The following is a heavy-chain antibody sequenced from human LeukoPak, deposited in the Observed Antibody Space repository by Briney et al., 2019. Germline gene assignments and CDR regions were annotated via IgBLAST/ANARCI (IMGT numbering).Heavy chain of an antibody. V-gene: IGHV4-59*01. D-gene: IGHD6-19*01. Sequence: SETLSLTCTVYGGSISSYYWSWIRQPPGKGLEWIGYIYYSGSTNYNPSLKSRVTISVDTSKNQFSLKLSSVTAADTAVYYCARGAVAGTFDYWSQGTLVTVSS. J-gene: IGHJ4*02. CDR2: IYYSGST. CDR1: GGSISSYY. CDR3: ARGAVAGTFDY.